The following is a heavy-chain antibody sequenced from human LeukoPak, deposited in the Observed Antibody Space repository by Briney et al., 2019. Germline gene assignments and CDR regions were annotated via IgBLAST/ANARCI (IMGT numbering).Heavy chain of an antibody. D-gene: IGHD2/OR15-2a*01. J-gene: IGHJ6*04. CDR2: IYYSGST. V-gene: IGHV4-61*08. Sequence: SQTLSLTCTVSGGSISSGGYYWSWIRQHPGKGLEWIGYIYYSGSTNYNPSLKSRVTISVDTSKNQFSLKLSSVTAADTAVYYCARGILSSIVMTYYYYYCMDVWGKGTTVTVSS. CDR1: GGSISSGGYY. CDR3: ARGILSSIVMTYYYYYCMDV.